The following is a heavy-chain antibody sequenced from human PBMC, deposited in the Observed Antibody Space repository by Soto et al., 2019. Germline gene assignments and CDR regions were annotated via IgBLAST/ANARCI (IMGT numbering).Heavy chain of an antibody. CDR1: GYTFTSYG. Sequence: QVQLVQSGAEVKKPGASVKVSFKASGYTFTSYGIRWVRQAPGQGIEWMGCISAYNGNTNNAQKLQCRVTMTTDTSTSTAYMELRSLRSDDTYVYFCARGGKYCTNGVCYFYGMDVWGQGTTVTVSS. J-gene: IGHJ6*02. V-gene: IGHV1-18*01. CDR3: ARGGKYCTNGVCYFYGMDV. D-gene: IGHD2-8*01. CDR2: ISAYNGNT.